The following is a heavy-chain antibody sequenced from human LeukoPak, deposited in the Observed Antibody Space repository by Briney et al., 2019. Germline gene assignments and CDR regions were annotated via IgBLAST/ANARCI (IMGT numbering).Heavy chain of an antibody. V-gene: IGHV1-8*01. J-gene: IGHJ6*03. CDR2: MNPNSGNT. CDR3: ARGPGGYYGYYYYYMDV. D-gene: IGHD3-3*01. Sequence: GASVKVSCKASGYTFTSYDINWVRQATGQGLEWMGWMNPNSGNTGYAQKFQGRVTITRNTSISTAYMELSSLRSEDTAVYYCARGPGGYYGYYYYYMDVWGKGTTVTVSS. CDR1: GYTFTSYD.